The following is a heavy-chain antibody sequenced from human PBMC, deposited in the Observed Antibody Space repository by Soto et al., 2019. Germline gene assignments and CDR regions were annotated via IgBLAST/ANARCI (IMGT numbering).Heavy chain of an antibody. CDR1: GFTFSSYA. J-gene: IGHJ6*02. D-gene: IGHD3-3*01. CDR3: VLAYYDFWSGYYYSPDGMDV. V-gene: IGHV3-64D*06. Sequence: GGSLRLSCSAAGFTFSSYAMQWVRQAPGKGLKYVSAISSNGGSKYYADSVKGRFTMSRDNSENTLYLQMSSLRAEDTAVYYCVLAYYDFWSGYYYSPDGMDVLGQGTTVTVSS. CDR2: ISSNGGSK.